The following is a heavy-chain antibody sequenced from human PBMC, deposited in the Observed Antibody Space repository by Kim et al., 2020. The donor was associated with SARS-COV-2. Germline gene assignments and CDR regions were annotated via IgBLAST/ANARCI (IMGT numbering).Heavy chain of an antibody. D-gene: IGHD1-20*01. V-gene: IGHV3-15*01. J-gene: IGHJ3*02. CDR3: TARYNWNRAFDI. CDR2: IKSKTDGGTT. Sequence: GGSLRLSCAASGFTFSNAWMSWVRQAPGKGLEWVGRIKSKTDGGTTDYAAPVKGRFTISRDDSKNTLYLQMNSLKTEDTAVYYCTARYNWNRAFDIWGQGTMVTVSS. CDR1: GFTFSNAW.